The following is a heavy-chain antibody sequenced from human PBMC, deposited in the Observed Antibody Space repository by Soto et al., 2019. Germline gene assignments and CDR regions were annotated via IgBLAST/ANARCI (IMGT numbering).Heavy chain of an antibody. D-gene: IGHD3-16*01. V-gene: IGHV3-23*01. Sequence: GGSLRLSCAASGFKFSNYAMSWVRQAPGKGLEWVSLISATGGGTYYADSVKGRSTISRDNSHNTLYLQVHSLTAEDTAVYYCAKDRRAGGNPAFYFDFWGQGAQVTVSS. J-gene: IGHJ4*02. CDR2: ISATGGGT. CDR1: GFKFSNYA. CDR3: AKDRRAGGNPAFYFDF.